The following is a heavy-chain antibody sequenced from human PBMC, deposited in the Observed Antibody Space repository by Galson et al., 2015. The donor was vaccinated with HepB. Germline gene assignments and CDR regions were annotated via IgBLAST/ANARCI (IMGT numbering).Heavy chain of an antibody. CDR1: GFTFSTYG. CDR2: ISYDRSDK. CDR3: AIFGYSSSWYSPNYDGSAYHRAENFQH. Sequence: SLRLSCAASGFTFSTYGMHWVRQAPGKGLEWVSVISYDRSDKYYADSVKGRFTISRDNSKNTLYLQMNSLRAEDTAVYYCAIFGYSSSWYSPNYDGSAYHRAENFQHWGQGTLVTVSS. J-gene: IGHJ1*01. D-gene: IGHD6-13*01. V-gene: IGHV3-30*03.